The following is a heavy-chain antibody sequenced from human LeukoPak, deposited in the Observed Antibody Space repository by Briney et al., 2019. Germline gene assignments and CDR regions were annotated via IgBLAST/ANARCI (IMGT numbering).Heavy chain of an antibody. D-gene: IGHD1-26*01. J-gene: IGHJ4*02. CDR1: GFTFSDHY. Sequence: GGTLRLPCAASGFTFSDHYMDWVRQAPGKGLEWVGRTRNKANSYTTEYAPSVKGRFTISRDDLKNSLYLQMNSLKIEDTAVYYCTRYSGSTGRGLDYWGQGTLVTVSS. CDR3: TRYSGSTGRGLDY. V-gene: IGHV3-72*01. CDR2: TRNKANSYTT.